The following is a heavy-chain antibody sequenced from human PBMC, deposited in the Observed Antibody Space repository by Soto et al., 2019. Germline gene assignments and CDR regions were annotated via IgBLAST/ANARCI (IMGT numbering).Heavy chain of an antibody. CDR3: AIITFGTYGMDV. V-gene: IGHV3-66*01. CDR2: IYSAGNT. CDR1: GFTFSRYS. J-gene: IGHJ6*02. D-gene: IGHD3-10*01. Sequence: PEGSLRLSCAASGFTFSRYSMTWVRQAPGKGLEWVSVIYSAGNTYYADSVKGRFTISRDNSKNTVYLQMNSLRAEDTAVYYCAIITFGTYGMDVWGQGTTVTVSS.